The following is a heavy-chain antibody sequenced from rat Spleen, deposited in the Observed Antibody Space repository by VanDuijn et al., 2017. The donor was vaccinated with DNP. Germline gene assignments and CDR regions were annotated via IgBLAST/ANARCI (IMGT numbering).Heavy chain of an antibody. CDR2: VNSAGTT. J-gene: IGHJ1*01. CDR3: ARWGDWYFDF. Sequence: VQLTESGPGLVKPSQSLSLTCSVTGYSITSSYRWNWIRKFPGNKLEWMGSVNSAGTTNYNPSLKSRISITRDTSKNKFFLQLNSVTTEDTATYYCARWGDWYFDFWGPGTMVTVSS. CDR1: GYSITSSYR. V-gene: IGHV3-3*01.